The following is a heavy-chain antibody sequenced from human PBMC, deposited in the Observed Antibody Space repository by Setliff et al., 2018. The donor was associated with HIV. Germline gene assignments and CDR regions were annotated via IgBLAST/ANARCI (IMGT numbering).Heavy chain of an antibody. V-gene: IGHV4-4*02. CDR3: ATTRDTSGWYVDY. CDR2: IYHTGRT. D-gene: IGHD6-19*01. CDR1: GGSISSSYW. J-gene: IGHJ4*02. Sequence: PSETLSLTCAVSGGSISSSYWWSWVRQPPGKGLEWIGEIYHTGRTNYNPSLKSRVTISLDRSKNQFSLKLRSVTAADTAVYFCATTRDTSGWYVDYWGQGTLVTVSS.